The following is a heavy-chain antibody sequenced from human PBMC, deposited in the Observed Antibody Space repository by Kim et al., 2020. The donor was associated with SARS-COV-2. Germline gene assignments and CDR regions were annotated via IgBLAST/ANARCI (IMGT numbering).Heavy chain of an antibody. CDR2: INHSGST. Sequence: SETLSLTCAVYGGSFSGYYWSWIRQPPGKGLEWIGEINHSGSTNYNPSLKSRVTISVDTSKNQFSLKLSSVTAADTAVYYCARRPRQLWLYGMDVWGQGTTVTVSS. D-gene: IGHD5-18*01. V-gene: IGHV4-34*01. CDR3: ARRPRQLWLYGMDV. CDR1: GGSFSGYY. J-gene: IGHJ6*02.